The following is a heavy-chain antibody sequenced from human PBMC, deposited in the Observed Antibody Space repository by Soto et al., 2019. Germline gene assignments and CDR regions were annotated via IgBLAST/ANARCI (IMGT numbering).Heavy chain of an antibody. CDR2: IIPIFGTA. Sequence: SVKVSCKASGGTFSSYAISWVRQAPGQGLEWMGGIIPIFGTANYAQKFQGRVTITADESTSTAYMELSSLRSEDTAVYYCARLGVVPAATYYYGMDVWGQGTTVTVSS. CDR3: ARLGVVPAATYYYGMDV. CDR1: GGTFSSYA. D-gene: IGHD2-2*01. V-gene: IGHV1-69*13. J-gene: IGHJ6*02.